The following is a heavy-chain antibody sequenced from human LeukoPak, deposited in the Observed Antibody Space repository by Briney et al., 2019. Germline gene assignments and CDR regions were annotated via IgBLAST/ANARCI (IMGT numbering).Heavy chain of an antibody. D-gene: IGHD6-13*01. CDR1: GGYMSTYY. CDR3: AVGPPAQAGMDV. Sequence: PSETLSLTCTVSGGYMSTYYWGWVRQPPGKGLEWIGYIYTSGSTNYNPSLKSRVTISVDTSKNQFSLKLSSVTAADTAVYYCAVGPPAQAGMDVWGKGTTVTVSS. V-gene: IGHV4-4*09. CDR2: IYTSGST. J-gene: IGHJ6*03.